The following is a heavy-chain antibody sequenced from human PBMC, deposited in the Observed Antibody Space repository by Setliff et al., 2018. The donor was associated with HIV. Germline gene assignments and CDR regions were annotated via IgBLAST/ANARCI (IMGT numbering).Heavy chain of an antibody. CDR2: IYHSGST. V-gene: IGHV4-38-2*01. Sequence: PSETLSLTCAVSGYSISSGYYWGWIQQPPGKGLEWIGSIYHSGSTYYNPSLKSRVTISVDTSKNQFSLKLSSVTAADTAVYYCARLLDLYYYDSSGPFDIRGQGTMVTVSS. J-gene: IGHJ3*02. D-gene: IGHD3-22*01. CDR1: GYSISSGYY. CDR3: ARLLDLYYYDSSGPFDI.